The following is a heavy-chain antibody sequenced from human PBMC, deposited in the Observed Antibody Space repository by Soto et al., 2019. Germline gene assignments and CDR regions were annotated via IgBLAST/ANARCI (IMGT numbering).Heavy chain of an antibody. CDR1: GFRFSAFG. Sequence: QVQLVESGGGAVQPGRSLTLSCAASGFRFSAFGMHWVRQAPGKGLEWVAVVSNDGRSEHYADSVKGRFTISRDNSKNTLSLQMNGLRPDDTALYYCATEDYGDSMSFDAWGQGTLVTVSS. CDR3: ATEDYGDSMSFDA. J-gene: IGHJ4*02. V-gene: IGHV3-30*03. D-gene: IGHD4-17*01. CDR2: VSNDGRSE.